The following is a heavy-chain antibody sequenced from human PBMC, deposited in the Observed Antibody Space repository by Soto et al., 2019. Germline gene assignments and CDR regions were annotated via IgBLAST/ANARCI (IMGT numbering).Heavy chain of an antibody. CDR2: IRSRANNYAT. J-gene: IGHJ6*03. CDR3: TRCGGNSASSYYYLDV. D-gene: IGHD1-26*01. CDR1: GFTFSGSA. V-gene: IGHV3-73*01. Sequence: EVYLVETGGGLVQPGGSLKLSCAASGFTFSGSAFHWVRKAYGKGLEWVGRIRSRANNYATAYAASVKGRFTISRDDSKNTTYLQVDSLKTEDTAVYYCTRCGGNSASSYYYLDVWGKGTTVTVSS.